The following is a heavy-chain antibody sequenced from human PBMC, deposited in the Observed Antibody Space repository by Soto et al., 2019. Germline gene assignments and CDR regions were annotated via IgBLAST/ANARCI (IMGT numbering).Heavy chain of an antibody. J-gene: IGHJ6*03. D-gene: IGHD6-19*01. CDR3: ARSEYSSCWPPAYYYYYYMDV. Sequence: ASVKVSCKASGYTFTSYDINWVRQATGQGLEWMGWMNPNSGNTGYAQKFQGRVTMTRNTSISTAYMELSSLRSEDTAVYYCARSEYSSCWPPAYYYYYYMDVWGKGTTVTVSS. V-gene: IGHV1-8*01. CDR1: GYTFTSYD. CDR2: MNPNSGNT.